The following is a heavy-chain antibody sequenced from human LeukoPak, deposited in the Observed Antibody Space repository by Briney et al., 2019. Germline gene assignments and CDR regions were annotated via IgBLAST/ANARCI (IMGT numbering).Heavy chain of an antibody. Sequence: GGSLRLSCAASGFTFSSYEMNWVRQAPGKGLEWVSYISSSGSTIYYADSVKGRFTISRDNAKNSLYLQMNSLGAEDTAVYYCARTVYGVMGAFDIWGQGTMVTVSS. CDR2: ISSSGSTI. CDR3: ARTVYGVMGAFDI. V-gene: IGHV3-48*03. J-gene: IGHJ3*02. CDR1: GFTFSSYE. D-gene: IGHD5/OR15-5a*01.